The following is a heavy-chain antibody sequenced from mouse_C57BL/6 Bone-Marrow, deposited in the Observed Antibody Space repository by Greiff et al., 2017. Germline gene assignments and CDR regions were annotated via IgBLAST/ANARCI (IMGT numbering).Heavy chain of an antibody. D-gene: IGHD2-4*01. CDR1: GYTFTSYW. CDR2: INPSNGGT. J-gene: IGHJ4*01. Sequence: VQLQQPGTELVKPGASVKLSCKASGYTFTSYWMHWVKQRPGQGLEWIGNINPSNGGTNYNEKFKSKATLTVDKSSSTAYMQLSSLTSEDSAVYYCARGLRRKVGAMDYWGQGTSVTVSS. V-gene: IGHV1-53*01. CDR3: ARGLRRKVGAMDY.